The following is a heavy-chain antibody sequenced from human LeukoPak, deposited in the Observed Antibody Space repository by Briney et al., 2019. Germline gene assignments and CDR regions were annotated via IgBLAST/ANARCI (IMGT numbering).Heavy chain of an antibody. CDR2: IDWDDDK. J-gene: IGHJ4*02. CDR3: ARSRLPNYYDSSADIPFDY. V-gene: IGHV2-70*04. CDR1: GFSLGTRGMR. Sequence: SGPTLVNPTQTLTLTCTFSGFSLGTRGMRVSWIRQPPGKALEWLSRIDWDDDKFYSTSLKTRLTISRDTSKNQVVLTMTNMDPVDTATYYCARSRLPNYYDSSADIPFDYWGQGTLVTVSS. D-gene: IGHD3-22*01.